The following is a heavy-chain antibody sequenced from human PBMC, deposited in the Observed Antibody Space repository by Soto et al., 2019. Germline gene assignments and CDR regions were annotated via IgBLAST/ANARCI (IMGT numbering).Heavy chain of an antibody. CDR1: GFTFSSYS. V-gene: IGHV3-48*01. CDR2: ISSSSSTI. D-gene: IGHD4-17*01. CDR3: ARDLRLRPEYFQH. Sequence: GGSLRLSCAASGFTFSSYSMNWVRQAPGKGLEWVSYISSSSSTIYYADSVKGRFTISRDNAKNSLYLQMNSLRAEDTAVYYCARDLRLRPEYFQHWGQGTLVTVSS. J-gene: IGHJ1*01.